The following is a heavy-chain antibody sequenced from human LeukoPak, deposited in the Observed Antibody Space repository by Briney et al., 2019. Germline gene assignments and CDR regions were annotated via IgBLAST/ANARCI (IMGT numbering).Heavy chain of an antibody. CDR2: IIPIFCKA. CDR1: GCTFSSYA. V-gene: IGHV1-69*01. Sequence: GASVKVSCKGSGCTFSSYAISWVRQAPGQGLEWMGGIIPIFCKANYAQKFQGRVTITADESTSTAYMELSRLRSDDTAVYYCARLVVGGAHQLIPEGEWGQGTLVTVSS. J-gene: IGHJ4*02. CDR3: ARLVVGGAHQLIPEGE. D-gene: IGHD2-2*01.